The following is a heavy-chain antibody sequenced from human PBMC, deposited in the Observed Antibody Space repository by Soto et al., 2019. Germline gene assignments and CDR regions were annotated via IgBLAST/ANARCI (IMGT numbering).Heavy chain of an antibody. V-gene: IGHV1-69*18. J-gene: IGHJ6*02. Sequence: QVQLVQSGAEVKKPGSSVTVSCKASGGTFSSYAISWVRQAPGQGLEWMGRIIPFTGTANYAQKFQGRGTITADEAMSTASMEPTSMRSEDRAVYYCARVVMTPLPASYYNGMDVWGQGTTVTVS. CDR3: ARVVMTPLPASYYNGMDV. CDR1: GGTFSSYA. CDR2: IIPFTGTA. D-gene: IGHD2-15*01.